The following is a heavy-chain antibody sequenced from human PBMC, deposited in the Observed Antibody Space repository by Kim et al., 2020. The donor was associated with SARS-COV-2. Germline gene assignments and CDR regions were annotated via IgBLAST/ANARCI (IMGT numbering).Heavy chain of an antibody. D-gene: IGHD6-19*01. V-gene: IGHV3-23*01. Sequence: DSVKGRFTISRDNSRNTLYLQTNSPRADDTAVYYCAKRLVSTTTWYYFDYWGQGTLVTVSS. J-gene: IGHJ4*02. CDR3: AKRLVSTTTWYYFDY.